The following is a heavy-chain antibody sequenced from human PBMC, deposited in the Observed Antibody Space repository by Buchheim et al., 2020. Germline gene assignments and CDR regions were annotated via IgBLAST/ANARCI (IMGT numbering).Heavy chain of an antibody. CDR3: ARAISNYDFWSGSTINNWFDP. CDR1: GGSISSFY. Sequence: QVLLQESGPGLVKPSETLSLTCTVSGGSISSFYWSWIRQPPGKGLEWIGYMYYTGSTNYDPSLKSRVTMSLDTSKNPFSLKLSSVTAADTAVYYCARAISNYDFWSGSTINNWFDPWGQGTL. CDR2: MYYTGST. V-gene: IGHV4-59*01. J-gene: IGHJ5*02. D-gene: IGHD3-3*01.